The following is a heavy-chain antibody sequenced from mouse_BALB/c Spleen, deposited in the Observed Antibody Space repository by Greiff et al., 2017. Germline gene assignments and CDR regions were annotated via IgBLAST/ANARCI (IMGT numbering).Heavy chain of an antibody. CDR3: ARLGARAAYYYAMDY. D-gene: IGHD3-1*01. V-gene: IGHV5-17*02. J-gene: IGHJ4*01. CDR1: GFTFSSFG. CDR2: ISSGSSTI. Sequence: EVHLVESGGGLVQPGGSRKLSCAASGFTFSSFGMHWVRQAPEKGLEWVAYISSGSSTIYYADTVKGRFTISRDNPKNTLFLQMTSLRSEDTAMYYCARLGARAAYYYAMDYWGQGTSVTVSS.